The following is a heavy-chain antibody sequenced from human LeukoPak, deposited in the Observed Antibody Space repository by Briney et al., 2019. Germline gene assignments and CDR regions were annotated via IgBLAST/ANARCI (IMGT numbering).Heavy chain of an antibody. D-gene: IGHD5-24*01. Sequence: SETLSLTCTVSGGSISSYYWSWIRQPPGKGLEWIGYIYYSGSTNYNPSLKSRVTISVDTSKNQFSLKLSSVTAADTAVYYCARLETYYYYMDVWGKGTTVTVSS. CDR3: ARLETYYYYMDV. V-gene: IGHV4-59*08. CDR1: GGSISSYY. J-gene: IGHJ6*03. CDR2: IYYSGST.